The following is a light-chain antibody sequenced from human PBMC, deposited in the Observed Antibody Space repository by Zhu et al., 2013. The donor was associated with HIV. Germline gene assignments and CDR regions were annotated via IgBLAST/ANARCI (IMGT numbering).Light chain of an antibody. J-gene: IGLJ1*01. CDR3: SSYTTARSYV. CDR1: SSDVGAFNY. V-gene: IGLV2-14*01. CDR2: EVT. Sequence: QSALTQPASVSGSPGQSISISCTGTSSDVGAFNYVSWYQHHPGKAPQVIIYEVTNRPSGISNRFSGSKSGNTASLTISDLQAEDEADYYCSSYTTARSYVFGTGTKVTVL.